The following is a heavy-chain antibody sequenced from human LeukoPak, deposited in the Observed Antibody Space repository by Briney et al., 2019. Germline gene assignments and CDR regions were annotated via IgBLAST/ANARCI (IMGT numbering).Heavy chain of an antibody. CDR3: VKDSPPRYSGSPPAY. CDR1: GFTFSSYW. Sequence: GGSLRLSCAASGFTFSSYWMSWVRQAPGKGLEWVANINKDGGEKYYVDSVKGRFTISRDNAKNSPYLQMNSLRADDTAVYYCVKDSPPRYSGSPPAYWGQGTLVTVSS. D-gene: IGHD1-26*01. J-gene: IGHJ4*02. V-gene: IGHV3-7*03. CDR2: INKDGGEK.